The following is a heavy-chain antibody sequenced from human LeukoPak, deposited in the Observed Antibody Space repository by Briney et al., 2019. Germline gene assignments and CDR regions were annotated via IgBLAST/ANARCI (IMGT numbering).Heavy chain of an antibody. J-gene: IGHJ4*02. D-gene: IGHD3-10*01. CDR1: GSDFSSHN. Sequence: PGGSLRLSCAVSGSDFSSHNFHWVRQAPGKGLEWVSFISRNSRTTYYADSVKGRFTISRDDAKNLVYLQMSSLRAEDTAVYYCARFDYYGSGGLFDYWGQGTLVTVSS. CDR3: ARFDYYGSGGLFDY. CDR2: ISRNSRTT. V-gene: IGHV3-48*04.